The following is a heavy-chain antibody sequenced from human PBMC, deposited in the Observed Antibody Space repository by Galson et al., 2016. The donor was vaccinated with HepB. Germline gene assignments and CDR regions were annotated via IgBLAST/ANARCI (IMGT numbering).Heavy chain of an antibody. CDR1: GDSVSSNSAT. D-gene: IGHD5-12*01. V-gene: IGHV6-1*01. CDR3: ARVRSGYSGYANPYYYGMDV. J-gene: IGHJ6*02. Sequence: CAISGDSVSSNSATWNWIRQSPSRGLEWLGRTDYRSKWYNDYALSVERRITINPDTSKNQFSLQLNSVTPEDTAVYYCARVRSGYSGYANPYYYGMDVWGQGTTVTVSS. CDR2: TDYRSKWYN.